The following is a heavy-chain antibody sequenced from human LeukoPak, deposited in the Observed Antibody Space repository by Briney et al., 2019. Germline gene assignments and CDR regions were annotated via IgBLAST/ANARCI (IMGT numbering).Heavy chain of an antibody. CDR2: ISAYNGNT. CDR1: GYTFTSYG. J-gene: IGHJ4*02. V-gene: IGHV1-18*01. Sequence: ASVKVSCKASGYTFTSYGISWVRQAPGQGLEWMGWISAYNGNTNYAQKLQGRVTMTTDTSTSTAYMELRSLRSDDTAVYYCARVFSRIVVVVAAPSDFDYWGQGAVFTVSS. D-gene: IGHD2-15*01. CDR3: ARVFSRIVVVVAAPSDFDY.